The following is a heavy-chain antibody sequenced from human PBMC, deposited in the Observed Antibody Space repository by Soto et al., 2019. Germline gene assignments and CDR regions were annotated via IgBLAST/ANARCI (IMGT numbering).Heavy chain of an antibody. D-gene: IGHD6-19*01. CDR2: ISISGGNT. J-gene: IGHJ4*02. Sequence: GGSLRLSCAASGFTFSTYAMNWVRQAPGKGLEWVSAISISGGNTYYADSVKGRFTISRDNSKNTLYLQMNSLRVEDTAIYYCAKEQAVSGTSNFDYWGQGTLVTVSS. CDR1: GFTFSTYA. V-gene: IGHV3-23*01. CDR3: AKEQAVSGTSNFDY.